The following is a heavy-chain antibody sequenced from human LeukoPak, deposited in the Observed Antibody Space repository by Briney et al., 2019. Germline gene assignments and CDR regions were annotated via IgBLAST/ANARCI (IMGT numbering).Heavy chain of an antibody. CDR2: ISAYNGNT. CDR1: GYTFTIYG. D-gene: IGHD5-12*01. CDR3: ARDLGRYSGYDWVDY. V-gene: IGHV1-18*01. J-gene: IGHJ4*02. Sequence: ASVKVSCKASGYTFTIYGICWVRQAPGQGLEWMGWISAYNGNTNYAQKLQGRVTMTTDTSTSTAYMELRSLRSDDTAVYYCARDLGRYSGYDWVDYWGQGALVTVSS.